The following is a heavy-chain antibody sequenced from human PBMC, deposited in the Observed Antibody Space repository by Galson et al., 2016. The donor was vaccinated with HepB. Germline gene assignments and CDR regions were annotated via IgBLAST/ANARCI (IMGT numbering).Heavy chain of an antibody. V-gene: IGHV3-30*18. D-gene: IGHD2-21*02. CDR3: AKDAILGCGRDCYTDF. Sequence: SLRLSCAASGFTFNNYAIHWVRQAPGKGLEWVAVISSDGSNKYYVDSVKGRFTISRDNSKNTLYLQMNRLRAGDMAVYFCAKDAILGCGRDCYTDFWGQGTLVTVSS. CDR2: ISSDGSNK. J-gene: IGHJ4*02. CDR1: GFTFNNYA.